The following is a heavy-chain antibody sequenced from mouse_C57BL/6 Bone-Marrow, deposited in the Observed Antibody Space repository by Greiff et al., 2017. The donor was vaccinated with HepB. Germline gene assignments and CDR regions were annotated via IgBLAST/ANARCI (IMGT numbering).Heavy chain of an antibody. V-gene: IGHV5-17*01. CDR3: AREVYYYGSSYAMDY. J-gene: IGHJ4*01. CDR1: GFTFSDYG. CDR2: ISSGSSTI. D-gene: IGHD1-1*01. Sequence: EVQWVESGGGLVKPGGSLKLSCAASGFTFSDYGMHWVRQAPEKGLEWVAYISSGSSTIYYADTVKGRFTISRDNAKNTLFLQMTSLRSEDTAMYYCAREVYYYGSSYAMDYWGQGTSVTVSS.